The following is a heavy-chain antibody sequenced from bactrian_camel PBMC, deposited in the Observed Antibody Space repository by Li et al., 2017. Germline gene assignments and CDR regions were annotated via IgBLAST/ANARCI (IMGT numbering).Heavy chain of an antibody. CDR3: VSASSP. J-gene: IGHJ4*01. V-gene: IGHV3S31*01. Sequence: DVQLVESGGGLVQAGGSLRLSCTASGFTFSSYAMSWVRQTPGKEREKVAAISTGSVSTQYADSVKDRFTISRDDAKSTVYLQMNDLKPEDTAMYYCVSASSPWGQGTQVTVS. CDR2: ISTGSVST. CDR1: GFTFSSYA.